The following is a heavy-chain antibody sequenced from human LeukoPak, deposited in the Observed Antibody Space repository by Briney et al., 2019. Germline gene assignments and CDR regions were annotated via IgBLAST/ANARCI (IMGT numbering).Heavy chain of an antibody. D-gene: IGHD2-21*02. CDR3: ARVFAADRTYCGGDCYPPYFDY. CDR1: GYTFSTFG. Sequence: ASVKVSCKASGYTFSTFGISWVRQAPGQGLEGMGWISAYHGKTNFAQRFQGRVTLTTESSTSTAYMELRSLRSEDTAVYYCARVFAADRTYCGGDCYPPYFDYWGQGTLVTVSS. J-gene: IGHJ4*02. V-gene: IGHV1-18*01. CDR2: ISAYHGKT.